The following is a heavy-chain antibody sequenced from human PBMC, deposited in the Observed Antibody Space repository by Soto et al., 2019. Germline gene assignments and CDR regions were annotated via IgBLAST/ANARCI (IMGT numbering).Heavy chain of an antibody. V-gene: IGHV4-39*01. Sequence: QLQLQESGPGLVKPSETLSLTCNVSGGSISSSRSYWAWFRQPPGKELEWIANIFYAGNTYYNPSLQSRGPVSGDTSKNQFSLKLDSVTAADTAGYFCARPAAAPGIGFWFDPWGQGTLVTGSS. CDR1: GGSISSSRSY. J-gene: IGHJ5*01. CDR3: ARPAAAPGIGFWFDP. D-gene: IGHD6-13*01. CDR2: IFYAGNT.